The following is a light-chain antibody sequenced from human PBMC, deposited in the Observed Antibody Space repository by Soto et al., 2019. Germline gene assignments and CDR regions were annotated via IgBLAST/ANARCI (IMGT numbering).Light chain of an antibody. CDR2: GNT. CDR1: SSNIGAGYD. V-gene: IGLV1-40*01. Sequence: QSVLTQPPSVSGAPGQRVTISCTGSSSNIGAGYDVHWYQQLPGRAPKLLIYGNTNRPSGVPDRFSGSKSGTSASLAITGPQAEDEADYYCLSFDSSLSVVFGRGAKLTVL. J-gene: IGLJ2*01. CDR3: LSFDSSLSVV.